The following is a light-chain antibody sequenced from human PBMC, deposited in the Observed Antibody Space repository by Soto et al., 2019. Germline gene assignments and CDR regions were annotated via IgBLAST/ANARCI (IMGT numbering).Light chain of an antibody. J-gene: IGLJ2*01. CDR2: EVS. Sequence: QSVLTQPPSASGSPGQSVTISCIGTSSDVGGYNYVSWYQQHPGKAPKLMIYEVSKRPSGVPDPFSGSKSGNTASLTVSGLQAEDEADYYCSSYAASNNLGVFGGGTKVTVL. V-gene: IGLV2-8*01. CDR1: SSDVGGYNY. CDR3: SSYAASNNLGV.